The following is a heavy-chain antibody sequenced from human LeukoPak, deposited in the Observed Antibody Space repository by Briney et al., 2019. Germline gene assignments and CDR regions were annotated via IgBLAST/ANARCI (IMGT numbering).Heavy chain of an antibody. CDR1: GYTFTGYY. CDR3: ARGGYSSSWYLDWFDP. J-gene: IGHJ5*02. Sequence: ASVKVSFKASGYTFTGYYMHWVRQAPGQGLEWMGWINPNSGGANFAQKFQGRVTMTRDTSISTVYMELSSLKSDDTAVYYCARGGYSSSWYLDWFDPWGLGTLVTVSS. V-gene: IGHV1-2*02. CDR2: INPNSGGA. D-gene: IGHD6-13*01.